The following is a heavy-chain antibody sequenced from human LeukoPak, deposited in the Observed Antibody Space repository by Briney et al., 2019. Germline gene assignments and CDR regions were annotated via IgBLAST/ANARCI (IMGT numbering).Heavy chain of an antibody. V-gene: IGHV4-4*09. CDR3: ARHHVYSDAFDI. CDR2: IYTSGST. J-gene: IGHJ3*02. CDR1: GGSISSYY. D-gene: IGHD2-8*01. Sequence: SETLSLTCTVSGGSISSYYWSWIRQPPGKGLEWIGYIYTSGSTTYNPSLKSRVTISVDTSKNQFSLKLSSVTAADTAVYYCARHHVYSDAFDIWGQGTMVTVSS.